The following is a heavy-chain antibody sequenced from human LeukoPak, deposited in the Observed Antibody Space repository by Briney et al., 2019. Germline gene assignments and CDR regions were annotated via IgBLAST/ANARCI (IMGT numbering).Heavy chain of an antibody. V-gene: IGHV4-4*08. D-gene: IGHD3-10*01. J-gene: IGHJ5*02. CDR3: ARERLAMVRGVIPKEAWGWFDP. CDR1: GASISSYF. Sequence: SETLSLTCTVSGASISSYFWTWIRQSPGKGLEWIGYISNIGTTNYNPSLKSRATISVDTSKNQFSLELSSVTAADTAVYYCARERLAMVRGVIPKEAWGWFDPWGQGTLVTVSS. CDR2: ISNIGTT.